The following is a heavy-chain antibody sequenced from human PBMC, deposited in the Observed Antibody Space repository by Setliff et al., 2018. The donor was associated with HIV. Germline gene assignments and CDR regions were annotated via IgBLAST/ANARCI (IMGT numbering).Heavy chain of an antibody. D-gene: IGHD1-20*01. CDR3: ARDRRAYTLLYYYYYMDV. CDR1: GYTFTSHG. V-gene: IGHV1-18*01. Sequence: ASVKVSCKASGYTFTSHGIGWLRQAPGQGLEWMGWISGYSDNTNYAQNLQGRVTMTTDTSTSTAYMELRSLRSDDTAVYYCARDRRAYTLLYYYYYMDVWGKGTTVTVSS. J-gene: IGHJ6*03. CDR2: ISGYSDNT.